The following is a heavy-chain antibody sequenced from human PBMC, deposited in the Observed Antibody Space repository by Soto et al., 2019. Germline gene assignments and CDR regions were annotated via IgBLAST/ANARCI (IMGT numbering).Heavy chain of an antibody. V-gene: IGHV3-74*01. J-gene: IGHJ4*02. CDR1: GFTFSNYW. CDR3: VRVPIFSPGDFDY. Sequence: GGSLRLSCAASGFTFSNYWMHWVRQGPGKGLVWVSRINSDGSTTTYADSVKGRFIISRDNAKSTLYVQMNSLRAEDTAVYYCVRVPIFSPGDFDYWGQGTLVTVSS. CDR2: INSDGSTT. D-gene: IGHD3-9*01.